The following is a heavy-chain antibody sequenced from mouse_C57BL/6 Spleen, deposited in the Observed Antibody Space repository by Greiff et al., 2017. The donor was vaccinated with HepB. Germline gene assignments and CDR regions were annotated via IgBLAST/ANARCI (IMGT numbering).Heavy chain of an antibody. V-gene: IGHV1-76*01. D-gene: IGHD2-3*01. CDR2: IYPGSGNT. Sequence: VKLMESGAELVRPGASVKLSCKASGYTFTDYYINWVKQRPGQGLEWIARIYPGSGNTYYNEKFKGKATLTAEESSSTAYMQLSSLTSEDSAVYFCARSQGYDLYYYAMDYWGQGTSVTVSS. CDR1: GYTFTDYY. CDR3: ARSQGYDLYYYAMDY. J-gene: IGHJ4*01.